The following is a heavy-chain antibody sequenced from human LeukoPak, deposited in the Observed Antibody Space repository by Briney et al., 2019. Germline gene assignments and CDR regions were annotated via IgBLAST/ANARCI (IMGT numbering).Heavy chain of an antibody. D-gene: IGHD2-8*01. CDR2: INHSGST. Sequence: PSETLSLTCAVYGGSFSGYYWSRIRQPPGKGLEWIGEINHSGSTNYNPSLKSRVTISVVTSKNQFSLKLSSVTAADTAVYYCAICGRTNGVCYYFDYWGQGTLVTVSS. CDR3: AICGRTNGVCYYFDY. V-gene: IGHV4-34*01. J-gene: IGHJ4*02. CDR1: GGSFSGYY.